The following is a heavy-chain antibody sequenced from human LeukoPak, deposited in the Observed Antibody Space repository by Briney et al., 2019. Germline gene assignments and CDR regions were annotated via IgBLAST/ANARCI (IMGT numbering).Heavy chain of an antibody. Sequence: SETLSLTCTVSGGSISSGSYYWSWIRQPAGKGLEWIGRIYTSGSTNYNPSLKSRVTISVDTSKNQFSLKLSSVTAADTAVYYCARFIGSNYYYMDVWGKGTTVTVSS. J-gene: IGHJ6*03. CDR3: ARFIGSNYYYMDV. CDR2: IYTSGST. CDR1: GGSISSGSYY. D-gene: IGHD2-2*01. V-gene: IGHV4-61*02.